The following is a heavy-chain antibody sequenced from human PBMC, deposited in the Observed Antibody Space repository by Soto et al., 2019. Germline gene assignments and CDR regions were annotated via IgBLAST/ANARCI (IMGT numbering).Heavy chain of an antibody. Sequence: PSETLSLTCTVSGGSISSYYWSWIRQPPGKGLEWIGYIYYSGSTNYNPSLKSRVTISVDTSKNQFSLKLSSVTAADTAVYYSARATEKYSGYDWIDYWGQGTLVTVSS. V-gene: IGHV4-59*12. CDR3: ARATEKYSGYDWIDY. J-gene: IGHJ4*02. D-gene: IGHD5-12*01. CDR2: IYYSGST. CDR1: GGSISSYY.